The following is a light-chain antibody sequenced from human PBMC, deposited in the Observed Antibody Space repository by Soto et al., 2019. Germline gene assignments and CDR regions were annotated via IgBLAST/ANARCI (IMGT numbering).Light chain of an antibody. CDR3: QQSYSTPQRT. CDR1: QSISSY. Sequence: DIQMTQSPSSLSASVGDRVTITCRASQSISSYLNWYQQKPGKAPKLLIYAASSLQSGVPSRFSGSGSGTDFTLTIRSLQPEDFATYYCQQSYSTPQRTFGQGTKVDIK. J-gene: IGKJ1*01. V-gene: IGKV1-39*01. CDR2: AAS.